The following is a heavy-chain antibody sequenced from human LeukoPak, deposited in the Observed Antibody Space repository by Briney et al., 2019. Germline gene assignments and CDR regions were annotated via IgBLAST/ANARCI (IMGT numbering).Heavy chain of an antibody. D-gene: IGHD3-22*01. Sequence: SETLSLTCAVYGGSFSGYYWSWIRQPPGKGLEWIGEINHSGSTNYNPSLKSRVTISVDTSKNQFSLKLSSVTAADTAVYYCARVGRYYDSSGRYDAFDIWAQSTMVTVSS. J-gene: IGHJ3*02. CDR2: INHSGST. V-gene: IGHV4-34*01. CDR1: GGSFSGYY. CDR3: ARVGRYYDSSGRYDAFDI.